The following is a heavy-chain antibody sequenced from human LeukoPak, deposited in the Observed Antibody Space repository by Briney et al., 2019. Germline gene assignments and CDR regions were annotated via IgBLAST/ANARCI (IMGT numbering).Heavy chain of an antibody. CDR2: IYYSGST. J-gene: IGHJ4*02. Sequence: SETLSLTCTVSGGSISSSSYYWGWIRQPPGKGLEWIGSIYYSGSTYYNPSLKSRVTISVDTSKNQFSLKLSSVTAADTAVYYCARVSKGRVPYYFDYWGQGTLVTVSS. D-gene: IGHD2-2*01. V-gene: IGHV4-39*07. CDR3: ARVSKGRVPYYFDY. CDR1: GGSISSSSYY.